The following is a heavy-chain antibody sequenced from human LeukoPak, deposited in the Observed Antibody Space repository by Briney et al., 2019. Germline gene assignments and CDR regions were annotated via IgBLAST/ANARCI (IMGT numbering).Heavy chain of an antibody. J-gene: IGHJ5*02. Sequence: SEALSLTCAVYGGSFSGYYWSWIRQPPGKGLEWIGEINHSGSTNYNPSLKSRVTISVDTSKNQFSLKLSSVTAADTAVYYCARGLGDSSSSEYNWFDPWGQGTLVTVSS. CDR2: INHSGST. CDR3: ARGLGDSSSSEYNWFDP. V-gene: IGHV4-34*01. CDR1: GGSFSGYY. D-gene: IGHD6-6*01.